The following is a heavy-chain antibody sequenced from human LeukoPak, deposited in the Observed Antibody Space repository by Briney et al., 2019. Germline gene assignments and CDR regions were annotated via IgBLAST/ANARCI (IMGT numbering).Heavy chain of an antibody. CDR3: ARVPVDYYYYGMDV. Sequence: GGSLRLSCAASGFTVSSNYMSWVRQAPGKELEWVSVIYSGGSTYYADSVKGRFTISRHNSKNTLYLQMNSLRAEDTAVYYCARVPVDYYYYGMDVWGQGTTVTVSS. V-gene: IGHV3-53*04. D-gene: IGHD2-15*01. CDR2: IYSGGST. CDR1: GFTVSSNY. J-gene: IGHJ6*02.